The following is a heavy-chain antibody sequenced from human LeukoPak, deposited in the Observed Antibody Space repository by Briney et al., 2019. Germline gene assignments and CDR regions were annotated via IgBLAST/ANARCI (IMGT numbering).Heavy chain of an antibody. CDR2: ISYDGSNK. Sequence: QSGGSLRLSCAASGFTFSSYAMHWVRQAPGKGLEWVAVISYDGSNKYYADSVKGRFTISRDNSKNTLYLQMNSLRAEDTAVYYCARDLNVVVVAATPGAFDIWGQGTMVTVSS. J-gene: IGHJ3*02. CDR3: ARDLNVVVVAATPGAFDI. D-gene: IGHD2-15*01. CDR1: GFTFSSYA. V-gene: IGHV3-30-3*01.